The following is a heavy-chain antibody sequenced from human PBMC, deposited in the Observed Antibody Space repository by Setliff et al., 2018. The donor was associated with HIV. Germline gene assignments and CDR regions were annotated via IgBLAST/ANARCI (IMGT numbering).Heavy chain of an antibody. CDR3: ARDFYDSSGYLNLGFDY. CDR2: ISPVFGTA. V-gene: IGHV1-69*13. D-gene: IGHD3-22*01. CDR1: GGTFRSKA. Sequence: SVKVSCKAVGGTFRSKAVSWVRQAPGQGLEWMGGISPVFGTANYAQKSQDRVTITVDESTNTAYMELNSLRSDDTAVYYCARDFYDSSGYLNLGFDYWGQGSLVTVSS. J-gene: IGHJ4*02.